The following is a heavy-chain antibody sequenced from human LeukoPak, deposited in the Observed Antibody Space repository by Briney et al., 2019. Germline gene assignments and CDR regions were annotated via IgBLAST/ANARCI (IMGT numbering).Heavy chain of an antibody. Sequence: SVKVSCKTSGDTFSSYGISWVRQAPGQGLEWMGRIIPILGIANYAQKFQGRVTITADKSTSTAYMELSSLRSEDTAVYYCAKGVDILTGYHYYYYYGMDVWGQGTTVTVSS. V-gene: IGHV1-69*04. D-gene: IGHD3-9*01. CDR1: GDTFSSYG. CDR2: IIPILGIA. CDR3: AKGVDILTGYHYYYYYGMDV. J-gene: IGHJ6*02.